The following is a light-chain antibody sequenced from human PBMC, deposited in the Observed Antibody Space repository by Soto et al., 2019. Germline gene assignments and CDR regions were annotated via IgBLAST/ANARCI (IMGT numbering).Light chain of an antibody. CDR1: QDINNY. Sequence: DIQLTQSPSSLSASVGDRVTITCQASQDINNYLNWYQQKPGKAPKLLIFDASSVETGVPSRFSGSGSGTHFTFTISSLEPEDIATYHCQQYEDLPLTSGGGTRVELK. CDR3: QQYEDLPLT. CDR2: DAS. J-gene: IGKJ4*01. V-gene: IGKV1-33*01.